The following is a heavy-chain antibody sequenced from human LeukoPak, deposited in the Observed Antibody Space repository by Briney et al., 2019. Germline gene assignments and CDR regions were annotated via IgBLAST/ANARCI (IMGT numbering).Heavy chain of an antibody. CDR1: GFTFSSYW. D-gene: IGHD4-17*01. CDR3: ARGYGNYGY. Sequence: GGSLRLSCAASGFTFSSYWMSWVRQAPGKGLEWVANIKQDGSEKNYVDSVKGRFTISSDNAKNSLYLQMNTLRVEDTAVYYCARGYGNYGYWGQGTLVTVSS. V-gene: IGHV3-7*01. CDR2: IKQDGSEK. J-gene: IGHJ4*02.